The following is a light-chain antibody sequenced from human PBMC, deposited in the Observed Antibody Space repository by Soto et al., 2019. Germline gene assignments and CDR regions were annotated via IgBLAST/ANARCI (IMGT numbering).Light chain of an antibody. V-gene: IGKV1-5*01. J-gene: IGKJ1*01. CDR2: DAS. Sequence: DIQMTQSPSTLSASVGDRVTITCRASQSINIWLAWYQQKPGKAPKLLVYDASNLESGVPSRFSGSGSGTEFTLTISSLQPDDFATYYCQQYNSYSTFGQGTKVDIK. CDR3: QQYNSYST. CDR1: QSINIW.